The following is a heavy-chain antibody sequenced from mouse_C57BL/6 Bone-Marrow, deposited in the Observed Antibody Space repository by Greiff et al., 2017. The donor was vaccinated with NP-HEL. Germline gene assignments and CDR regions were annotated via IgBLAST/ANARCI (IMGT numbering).Heavy chain of an antibody. CDR1: GFTFSSYG. CDR3: ARPIYYGNWSAMDY. J-gene: IGHJ4*01. Sequence: DVMLVESGGDLVKPGGSLKLSCAASGFTFSSYGMSWVRQTPDKRLEWVATISSGGSYTYYPDSVKGRFTISRDNAKNTLYLQMSSLKSEDTAMYYCARPIYYGNWSAMDYWGQGTSVTVSS. CDR2: ISSGGSYT. D-gene: IGHD2-1*01. V-gene: IGHV5-6*02.